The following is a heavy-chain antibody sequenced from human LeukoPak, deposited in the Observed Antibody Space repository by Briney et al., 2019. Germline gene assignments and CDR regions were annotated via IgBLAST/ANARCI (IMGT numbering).Heavy chain of an antibody. CDR2: ISGSGGST. V-gene: IGHV3-23*01. CDR1: GFTFSSYA. Sequence: GGSLRLSCAASGFTFSSYAMSWVRQAPGKGLEWVSAISGSGGSTYYADSGKGRFTISRDNSRDTLYLQMNSLRAEDTAVYYCAKGYYDYVWGSYYFDYWGQGTLVTVSS. CDR3: AKGYYDYVWGSYYFDY. J-gene: IGHJ4*02. D-gene: IGHD3-16*01.